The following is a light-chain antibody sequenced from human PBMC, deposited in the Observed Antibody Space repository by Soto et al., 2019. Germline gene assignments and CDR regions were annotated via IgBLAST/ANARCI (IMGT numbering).Light chain of an antibody. J-gene: IGLJ7*01. Sequence: QSVLTQPASVSGSPGQSITISCTGTSSDVGGYNYVSWYQQHPGKAPKLLIYDVSNRPSGVSNRFSGSKSGTTASLTISGLQAEDEADYYCSSYTSSSILVFGTGTQLTVL. CDR1: SSDVGGYNY. CDR3: SSYTSSSILV. V-gene: IGLV2-14*01. CDR2: DVS.